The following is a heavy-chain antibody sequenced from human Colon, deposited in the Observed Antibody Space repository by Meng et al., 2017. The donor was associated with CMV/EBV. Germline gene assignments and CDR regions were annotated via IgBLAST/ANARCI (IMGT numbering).Heavy chain of an antibody. Sequence: ASVKVSCKASGYTFTRYAISWVRQAPGQGLEWMGRISTHNGDTDSAQKFQERVTMTTDTATSTAYMELRSLRSEDTAVYYCATAKLGRYYGMDVWGQGTTVTVSS. V-gene: IGHV1-18*01. CDR3: ATAKLGRYYGMDV. D-gene: IGHD6-13*01. J-gene: IGHJ6*02. CDR2: ISTHNGDT. CDR1: GYTFTRYA.